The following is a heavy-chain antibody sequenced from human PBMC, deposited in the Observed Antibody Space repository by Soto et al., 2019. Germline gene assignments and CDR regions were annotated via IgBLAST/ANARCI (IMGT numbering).Heavy chain of an antibody. Sequence: GGSLRLSCAASGFTFSSYAMSWVRQAPGKGLEWVSAISGSGGGTYYADSVKGRFTISRDNSKNTLYLQMNSLRAEDTAVYYCAKAGSSSWYVHLDYWGQGTLVTVSS. CDR2: ISGSGGGT. CDR3: AKAGSSSWYVHLDY. CDR1: GFTFSSYA. V-gene: IGHV3-23*01. J-gene: IGHJ4*02. D-gene: IGHD6-13*01.